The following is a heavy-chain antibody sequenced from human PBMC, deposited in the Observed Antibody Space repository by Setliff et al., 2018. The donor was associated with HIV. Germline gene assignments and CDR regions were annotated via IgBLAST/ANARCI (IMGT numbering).Heavy chain of an antibody. CDR2: FSYTGGT. CDR1: GDSIRNDY. Sequence: SETLSLTCTVPGDSIRNDYWTWIRQSPEKGLEWIACFSYTGGTNYNPSFKSRVTLSLDISKNQISLTLKSLIAADTAVYYCARGHEWLRTWGQGTLVTVSS. J-gene: IGHJ4*02. D-gene: IGHD5-12*01. CDR3: ARGHEWLRT. V-gene: IGHV4-59*01.